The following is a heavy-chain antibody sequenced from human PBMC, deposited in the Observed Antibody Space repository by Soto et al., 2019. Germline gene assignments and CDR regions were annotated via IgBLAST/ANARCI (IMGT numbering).Heavy chain of an antibody. CDR3: ARGYYYGSGSYYPFDY. J-gene: IGHJ4*02. D-gene: IGHD3-10*01. CDR2: IIPIFGTA. CDR1: GGTFSSYA. V-gene: IGHV1-69*06. Sequence: ASVKVSCKASGGTFSSYAISWVRQAPGQGLEWMGGIIPIFGTANYAQKFQGRVTITADKSTSTAYMELSSLRSEDTAVYYCARGYYYGSGSYYPFDYWGQGTLVTVPQ.